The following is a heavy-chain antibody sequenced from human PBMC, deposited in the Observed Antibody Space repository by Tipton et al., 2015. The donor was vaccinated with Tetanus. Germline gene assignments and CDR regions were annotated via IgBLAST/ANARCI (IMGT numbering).Heavy chain of an antibody. CDR2: IYSSGST. CDR1: GGSISGHY. CDR3: AGVPPSLYYGVDY. J-gene: IGHJ4*02. Sequence: TLSLTCTVSGGSISGHYWNWIRQPPGKGLEWIGFIYSSGSTNYNPSLKSRVTISVDTSKNQFSLKMSPMTAADPAGYYCAGVPPSLYYGVDYWGQGTRVTVSS. D-gene: IGHD3-10*01. V-gene: IGHV4-59*11.